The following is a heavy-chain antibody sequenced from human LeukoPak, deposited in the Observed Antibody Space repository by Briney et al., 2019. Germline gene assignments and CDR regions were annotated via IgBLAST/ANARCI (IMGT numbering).Heavy chain of an antibody. Sequence: SETLSLTCAVSGDSMDYYYWSWIPQPPGKGLEWIGYIYYSGSTDYNPSLKSRVTISVDTSKNQFSLSLSSVTAADTAVYYCAREGSTVTPHFDYWGQGVLVTVSS. V-gene: IGHV4-59*01. D-gene: IGHD4-11*01. J-gene: IGHJ4*02. CDR3: AREGSTVTPHFDY. CDR2: IYYSGST. CDR1: GDSMDYYY.